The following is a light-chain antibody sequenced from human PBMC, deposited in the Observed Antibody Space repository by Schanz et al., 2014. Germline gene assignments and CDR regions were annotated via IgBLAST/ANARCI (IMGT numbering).Light chain of an antibody. J-gene: IGLJ3*02. V-gene: IGLV2-14*03. CDR3: CSYAGRPWV. CDR1: SSDVGGYNY. CDR2: DVS. Sequence: QSVLTQPASVSGSPGQSITISCTGTSSDVGGYNYVSWYQQHPGKAPKVMIYDVSERPSGVPDRFSGSKSGNTASLTISGLQAEDEADYYCCSYAGRPWVFGGGTKLTVL.